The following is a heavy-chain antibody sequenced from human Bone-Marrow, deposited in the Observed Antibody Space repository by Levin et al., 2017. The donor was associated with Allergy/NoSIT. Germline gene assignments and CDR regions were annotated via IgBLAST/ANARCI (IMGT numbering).Heavy chain of an antibody. J-gene: IGHJ4*02. CDR3: ATSTSGVYALEY. Sequence: GESLKISCAASGFTFSSYGMSWVRLAPGKGLEWVLAISGCGGSTYYADPVKGRFTISRDNSKHTLYLQMNSLRAEYTAVYYCATSTSGVYALEYWGQGTLVTVSS. V-gene: IGHV3-23*01. CDR2: ISGCGGST. D-gene: IGHD5/OR15-5a*01. CDR1: GFTFSSYG.